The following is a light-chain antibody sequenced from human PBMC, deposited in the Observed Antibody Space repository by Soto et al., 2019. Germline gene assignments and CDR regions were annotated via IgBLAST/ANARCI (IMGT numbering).Light chain of an antibody. Sequence: RAIQSVSSSYLAWYQQKPGQAPRLLIYGASSRATGIPDRFSGSGSGTAYKLAMRSRHSDDTALHNYQEHGSAAGTFTRGTKVDIK. J-gene: IGKJ1*01. CDR1: QSVSSSY. V-gene: IGKV3-20*01. CDR3: QEHGSAAGT. CDR2: GAS.